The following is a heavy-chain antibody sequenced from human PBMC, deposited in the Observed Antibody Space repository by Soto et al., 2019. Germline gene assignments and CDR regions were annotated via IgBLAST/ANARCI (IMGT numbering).Heavy chain of an antibody. D-gene: IGHD3-3*01. CDR3: AHSANAFSYAFDI. Sequence: CARTQVTPAPTLTLTCTFSGFSLLTSGVGLGWMSHPPGRDLEWLALIYWDDYKRYSPSLKSRLTITKDTSKNQVVLTMTNMEPLDTATYYCAHSANAFSYAFDIWGRGTLVTVSS. CDR1: GFSLLTSGVG. CDR2: IYWDDYK. V-gene: IGHV2-5*02. J-gene: IGHJ3*02.